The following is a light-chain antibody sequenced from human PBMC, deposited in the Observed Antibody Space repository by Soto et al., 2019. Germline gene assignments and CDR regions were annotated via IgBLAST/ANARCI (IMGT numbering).Light chain of an antibody. J-gene: IGKJ2*01. Sequence: DIQMTQSPSSLSASVGDRVTITCRASQTISTYLNWYQQKPGEAPKLLLYAASKLQSGVPSRFSGSGSGTDFTLTISSLQPEDFATYYCQQSHGIPYTFGQGTKLENK. V-gene: IGKV1-39*01. CDR2: AAS. CDR1: QTISTY. CDR3: QQSHGIPYT.